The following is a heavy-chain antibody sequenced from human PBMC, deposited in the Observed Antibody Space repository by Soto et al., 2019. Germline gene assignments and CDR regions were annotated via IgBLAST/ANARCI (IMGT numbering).Heavy chain of an antibody. Sequence: GSLRLSCAASGFTFSSYAISWVRQAPGKGLEWVSAISGSGGSTYYADSVKGRFTISRDNSKNTLYLQMDSLRAEDTAVYYCAKDIPSAATSAPPRDYYGMDVWGQGTTVTVSS. D-gene: IGHD2-15*01. CDR3: AKDIPSAATSAPPRDYYGMDV. CDR2: ISGSGGST. V-gene: IGHV3-23*01. CDR1: GFTFSSYA. J-gene: IGHJ6*02.